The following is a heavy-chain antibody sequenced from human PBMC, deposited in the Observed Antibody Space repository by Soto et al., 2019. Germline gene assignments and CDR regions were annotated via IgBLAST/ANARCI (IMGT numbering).Heavy chain of an antibody. CDR2: INPNSGGT. V-gene: IGHV1-2*04. D-gene: IGHD6-19*01. CDR3: ARDLRYSRGTPYI. Sequence: ASVKVSCKASGYTFTGHYMHWVRQAPGQGLEWMGWINPNSGGTNYAQKFQGWVTMTRDTSISTAYMELSRLRSDDTAVYYCARDLRYSRGTPYIWGQGTMVTVSS. CDR1: GYTFTGHY. J-gene: IGHJ3*02.